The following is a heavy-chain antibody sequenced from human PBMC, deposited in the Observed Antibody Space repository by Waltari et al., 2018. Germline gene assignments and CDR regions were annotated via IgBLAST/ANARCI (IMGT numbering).Heavy chain of an antibody. CDR2: TYYRSKWYS. V-gene: IGHV6-1*01. J-gene: IGHJ3*02. CDR1: GDRVSSNDVA. CDR3: ARGRGSAFDI. Sequence: QVQLQQSGPGLVKPSQILSLTCAISGDRVSSNDVAWNWIRQSPSRGLEWLGRTYYRSKWYSDCVVSVQSRITINADTSKNQFSLQLNSVTPEDTAMYFCARGRGSAFDIWGQGTMVTVSS.